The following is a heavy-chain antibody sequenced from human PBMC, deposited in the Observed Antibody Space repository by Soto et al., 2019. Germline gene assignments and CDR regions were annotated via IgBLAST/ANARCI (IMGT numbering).Heavy chain of an antibody. CDR3: ALVGAAGIGDWLDP. V-gene: IGHV2-5*02. Sequence: SGPTLVNPTQTLTLTCTFSGFSLSTSGVGVGWIRQPPGKALEWLALIYWDDDKRSSPSLKSRLTITKDTSKNQVVLTMTNMDPVDTATYYCALVGAAGIGDWLDPWGQETLITVSS. D-gene: IGHD6-13*01. CDR2: IYWDDDK. J-gene: IGHJ5*02. CDR1: GFSLSTSGVG.